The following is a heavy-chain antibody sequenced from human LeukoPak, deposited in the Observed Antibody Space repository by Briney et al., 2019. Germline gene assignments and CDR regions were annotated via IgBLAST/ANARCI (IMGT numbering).Heavy chain of an antibody. CDR1: GYTFTSYG. D-gene: IGHD6-13*01. V-gene: IGHV1-18*01. J-gene: IGHJ4*02. CDR3: AITLRIAAAAPFDY. Sequence: GASVKVSCKASGYTFTSYGISWVRQAPGQGLEWMGWISAYNGNTNYAQKLQGRVTMTTDTSTSTAYMELRSLRSDDTAVYYCAITLRIAAAAPFDYWGQGTLVTVSP. CDR2: ISAYNGNT.